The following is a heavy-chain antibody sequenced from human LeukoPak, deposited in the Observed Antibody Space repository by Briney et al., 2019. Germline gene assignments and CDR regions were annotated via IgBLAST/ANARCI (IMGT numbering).Heavy chain of an antibody. CDR2: ISYDGSNK. V-gene: IGHV3-30*18. CDR3: AKGVVSRVVRGVLVL. Sequence: GGSLRLSCAASGFTFSSYGMHWVRQAPGKGLEWVAVISYDGSNKYYADSVKGRFTISGDNSKNTLYLQMNSLRAEDTAVYYCAKGVVSRVVRGVLVLWGQGTLVTVSS. J-gene: IGHJ4*02. D-gene: IGHD3-10*01. CDR1: GFTFSSYG.